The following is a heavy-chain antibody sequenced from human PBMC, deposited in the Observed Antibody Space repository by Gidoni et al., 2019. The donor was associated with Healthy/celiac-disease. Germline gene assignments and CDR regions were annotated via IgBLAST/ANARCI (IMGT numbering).Heavy chain of an antibody. J-gene: IGHJ4*02. CDR1: GFTFSSYA. CDR3: ATPEGVYDYIWGSYRYTEGFDY. D-gene: IGHD3-16*02. Sequence: EVLLLESGGGLVQPGGSLRLSCAASGFTFSSYAMSWVRQAPGKGLEWVSAISGSGGSTYYADSVKGRFTISRDNSKNTLYLQMNSLRAEDTAVYYCATPEGVYDYIWGSYRYTEGFDYWGQGTLVTVSS. V-gene: IGHV3-23*01. CDR2: ISGSGGST.